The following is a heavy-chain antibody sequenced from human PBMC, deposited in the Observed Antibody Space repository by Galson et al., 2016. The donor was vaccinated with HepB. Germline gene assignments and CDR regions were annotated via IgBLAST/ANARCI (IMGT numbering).Heavy chain of an antibody. V-gene: IGHV3-21*06. CDR3: ARGPYSMRVDVNDAFDI. CDR2: ISSNSNYI. J-gene: IGHJ3*02. CDR1: EFTFSSYS. D-gene: IGHD2/OR15-2a*01. Sequence: SLRLSCAASEFTFSSYSMNWVRQAPGKGLEWVSSISSNSNYIYYADSVKGRFTISRDNAKTSLYLQMNSLRVEDTAVYYCARGPYSMRVDVNDAFDIWGQGTTVTVSS.